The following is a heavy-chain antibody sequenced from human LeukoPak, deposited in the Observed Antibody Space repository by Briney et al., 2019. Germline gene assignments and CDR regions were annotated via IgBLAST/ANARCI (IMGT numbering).Heavy chain of an antibody. J-gene: IGHJ3*02. CDR1: GFTFSSYA. V-gene: IGHV3-30*04. CDR2: ISYDGTNK. Sequence: GGSLRLSCAASGFTFSSYAMHWVRQAPGKGLEWVTIISYDGTNKYYADSVKGRFTISRDNSKNTLFLQMNSLRAEDTAVYYCARSNYYDRSWGFDIWGQGTMVTVSS. D-gene: IGHD3-22*01. CDR3: ARSNYYDRSWGFDI.